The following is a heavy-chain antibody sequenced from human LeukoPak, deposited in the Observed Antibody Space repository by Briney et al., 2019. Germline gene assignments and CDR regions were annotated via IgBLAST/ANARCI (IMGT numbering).Heavy chain of an antibody. V-gene: IGHV1-2*02. J-gene: IGHJ4*02. CDR3: ARARWQLVPYFDS. CDR2: INPNSGGT. D-gene: IGHD4-23*01. Sequence: ASVKVTCKASGDTITDYYMYWVRQAPGPGHELMGWINPNSGGTNFAQKSQGRVAMTRDTSISTAYLELGSLRSDDTAVYFCARARWQLVPYFDSWGQGTLVTVSS. CDR1: GDTITDYY.